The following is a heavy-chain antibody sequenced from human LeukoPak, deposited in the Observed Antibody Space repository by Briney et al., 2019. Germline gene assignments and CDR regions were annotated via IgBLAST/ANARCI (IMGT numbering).Heavy chain of an antibody. CDR1: GFTFSSYE. V-gene: IGHV3-48*03. CDR3: ARGLWSSSNWHVSAFDF. D-gene: IGHD6-13*01. Sequence: GGSLRLSCAASGFTFSSYEMNWVRQAPGKGLEWVSYISSSGSTIHYADSVKGRFTISRDNAKNSLYLQMNSLRAEDTAVYYCARGLWSSSNWHVSAFDFWGQGTMVTVSS. J-gene: IGHJ3*01. CDR2: ISSSGSTI.